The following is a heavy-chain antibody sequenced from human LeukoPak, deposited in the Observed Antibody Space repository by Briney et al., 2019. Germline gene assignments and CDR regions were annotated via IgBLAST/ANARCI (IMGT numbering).Heavy chain of an antibody. V-gene: IGHV4-59*13. D-gene: IGHD3-3*01. CDR1: GVSISTNY. CDR2: ISNSGST. J-gene: IGHJ5*02. Sequence: PSETLSLTCTVSGVSISTNYWSWIRQPPEKGLEWIGYISNSGSTRYNPSLKDRVTMSTDTSKNELSLMLRSVTAADTAVYFCARAIVADLWSGTKFDPWGQGTLVTVSS. CDR3: ARAIVADLWSGTKFDP.